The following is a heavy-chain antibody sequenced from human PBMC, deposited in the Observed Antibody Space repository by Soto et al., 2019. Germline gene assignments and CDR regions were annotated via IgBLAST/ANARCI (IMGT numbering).Heavy chain of an antibody. CDR3: ARTGRDYYDSSGYYYFDY. J-gene: IGHJ4*02. Sequence: SETLSLTCTVSGASISSGDYYWSWIRQPPGKGLEWIGYIYYSGSTYYNPSLKSRVTISVDTSKNQFSLKLSSVTAADTAVYYCARTGRDYYDSSGYYYFDYWGRGTLVTVSS. CDR1: GASISSGDYY. D-gene: IGHD3-22*01. CDR2: IYYSGST. V-gene: IGHV4-30-4*01.